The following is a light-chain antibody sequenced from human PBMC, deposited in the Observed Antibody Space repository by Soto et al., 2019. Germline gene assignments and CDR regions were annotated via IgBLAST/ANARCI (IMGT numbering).Light chain of an antibody. J-gene: IGKJ1*01. Sequence: EIVLTQSPGTLSLSPGGRATISCRASQSVSNNYLAWYQQKPGQAPRLLIYGASNRATGIPDRFSGSGSGTDFTLTISRLEPEDFAVYYCQQYGSSGTFGQGTKVDIK. CDR1: QSVSNNY. CDR2: GAS. V-gene: IGKV3-20*01. CDR3: QQYGSSGT.